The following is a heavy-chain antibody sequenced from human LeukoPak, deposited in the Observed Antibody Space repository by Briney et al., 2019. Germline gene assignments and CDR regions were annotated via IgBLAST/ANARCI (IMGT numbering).Heavy chain of an antibody. V-gene: IGHV3-66*01. Sequence: GGSLRLSCAGSGFTVNYNYMSWVRQAPGKGLEWVSVIYSNSNTYYADSVKGRFTISRDNSKNTLYLQMNSLRAEDTAVYYCARSYYYAHFDYWGQGTLVTVSS. CDR1: GFTVNYNY. CDR2: IYSNSNT. J-gene: IGHJ4*02. CDR3: ARSYYYAHFDY. D-gene: IGHD3-10*01.